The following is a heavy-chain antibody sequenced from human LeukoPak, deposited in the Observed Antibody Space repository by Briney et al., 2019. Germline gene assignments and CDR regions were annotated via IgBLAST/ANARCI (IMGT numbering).Heavy chain of an antibody. CDR3: ARDKPFDSSSGHYFYYYMGV. CDR1: AFTFSSYA. V-gene: IGHV3-30-3*01. Sequence: PGRSLSLSCVASAFTFSSYAMHWVRQAPGKGLEWVAAVSYDGSNTHYADSVKGRFTVSRDNSKNTLYLQMNGLTAEDTGVYYCARDKPFDSSSGHYFYYYMGVWGKGTTVTVSS. J-gene: IGHJ6*03. CDR2: VSYDGSNT. D-gene: IGHD2-2*01.